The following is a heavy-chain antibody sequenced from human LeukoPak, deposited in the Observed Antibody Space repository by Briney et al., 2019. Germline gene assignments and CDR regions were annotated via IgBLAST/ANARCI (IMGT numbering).Heavy chain of an antibody. CDR3: ARDLSSTSNWEFDY. V-gene: IGHV1-2*02. J-gene: IGHJ4*02. D-gene: IGHD7-27*01. Sequence: GASVKVSCKTSGYTFIDYFIHWVRPAPGPGLEWMGRLNPNNGATYYAQDFQGRVTMTRDTSISTAYMEPTRLTSDATAVYYCARDLSSTSNWEFDYWGQGTLVTVSS. CDR2: LNPNNGAT. CDR1: GYTFIDYF.